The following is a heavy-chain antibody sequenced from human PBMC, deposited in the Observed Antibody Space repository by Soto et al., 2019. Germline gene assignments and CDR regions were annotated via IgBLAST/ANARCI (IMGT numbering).Heavy chain of an antibody. D-gene: IGHD6-13*01. CDR2: ITVRGSTT. Sequence: EVQLLESGGGLVQPGGSLRLSCAASEFTFSSNAMHWVRQAPGKGLEWFSGITVRGSTTFYADSVKGRFTISRDHSTNTLYLHMSSLRAEDTAIYYCAKDFTAYLSSWFHLWGQGTLVTVSS. J-gene: IGHJ5*02. CDR1: EFTFSSNA. V-gene: IGHV3-23*01. CDR3: AKDFTAYLSSWFHL.